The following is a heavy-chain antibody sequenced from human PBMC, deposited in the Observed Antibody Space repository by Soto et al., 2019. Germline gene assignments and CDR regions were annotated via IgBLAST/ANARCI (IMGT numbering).Heavy chain of an antibody. CDR1: GYTFTSYA. V-gene: IGHV1-3*01. CDR3: ARDPPPRGLLWFGELLPFDY. Sequence: ASVKVSCKASGYTFTSYAMHWVRQAPGQRLERMGWINAGNGNTKYSQKFQGRVTITRDTSASTAYMELSSLRSEDTAVYYCARDPPPRGLLWFGELLPFDYWGQGTLVTVSS. J-gene: IGHJ4*02. CDR2: INAGNGNT. D-gene: IGHD3-10*01.